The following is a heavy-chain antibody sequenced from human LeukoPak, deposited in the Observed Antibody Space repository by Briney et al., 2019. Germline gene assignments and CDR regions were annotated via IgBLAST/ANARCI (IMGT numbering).Heavy chain of an antibody. CDR2: IYYSGST. CDR3: ARDQAAVAMTTVTKRPLRTGDAFDI. J-gene: IGHJ3*02. CDR1: GGSISSGDYY. D-gene: IGHD4-17*01. Sequence: SETLSLTCTVSGGSISSGDYYWSWIRQPPGKGLEWIGYIYYSGSTYYNPSLKSRVTISVDTSKNQFSLKLSSVTAADTAVYDCARDQAAVAMTTVTKRPLRTGDAFDIWGQGTMVTVSS. V-gene: IGHV4-30-4*02.